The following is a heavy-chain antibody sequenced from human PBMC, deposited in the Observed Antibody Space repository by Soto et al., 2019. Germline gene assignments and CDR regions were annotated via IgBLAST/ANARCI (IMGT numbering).Heavy chain of an antibody. CDR1: GFTFSSYS. Sequence: GGSLRLSCAASGFTFSSYSMNWARQAPGKGLEWVSSISSSSSYIYYADSVKGRFTISRDNAKNSLYLQMNSLRAEDTAVYYCAREVAAAGTHYYYYGMDIWGQGTTVTVSS. V-gene: IGHV3-21*01. D-gene: IGHD6-13*01. CDR2: ISSSSSYI. CDR3: AREVAAAGTHYYYYGMDI. J-gene: IGHJ6*02.